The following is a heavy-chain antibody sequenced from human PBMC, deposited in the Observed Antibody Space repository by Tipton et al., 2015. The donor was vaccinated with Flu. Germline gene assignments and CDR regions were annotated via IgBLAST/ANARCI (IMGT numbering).Heavy chain of an antibody. D-gene: IGHD4-11*01. Sequence: GSLRLSCAVSGDSISSDFYWAWIRQFPGKGLEWIGTVSRTGSTIYNPSLKSRVTISIDTSKNQFSLNMRSVTAADMAVYYCARRDYSNYVSDPKSWFDPWGQGPLVAVPS. J-gene: IGHJ5*02. V-gene: IGHV4-38-2*01. CDR2: VSRTGST. CDR1: GDSISSDFY. CDR3: ARRDYSNYVSDPKSWFDP.